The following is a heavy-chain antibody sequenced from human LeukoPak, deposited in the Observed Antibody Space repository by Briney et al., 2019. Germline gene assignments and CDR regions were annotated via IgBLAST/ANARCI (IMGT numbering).Heavy chain of an antibody. Sequence: GGSLRLSCAASGFSFSSYAMSWVRQAPGKGLEWVSDISGSGGSTYYADSVKGRFTISRDNSKNTLYLQMNSLRGEDTAVYYCAKMDHRAGRPRVGFDYWGQGTLVTVSS. CDR2: ISGSGGST. CDR1: GFSFSSYA. D-gene: IGHD1-26*01. CDR3: AKMDHRAGRPRVGFDY. V-gene: IGHV3-23*01. J-gene: IGHJ4*02.